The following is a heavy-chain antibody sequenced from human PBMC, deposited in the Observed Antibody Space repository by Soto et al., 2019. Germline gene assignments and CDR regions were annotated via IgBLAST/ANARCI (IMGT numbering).Heavy chain of an antibody. CDR1: GFTFSSYW. CDR2: IKQDGSEK. D-gene: IGHD1-20*01. V-gene: IGHV3-7*01. CDR3: ANSYLFSVYYFDY. J-gene: IGHJ4*02. Sequence: EVQLVESGGGLVQPGGSLRLSCAASGFTFSSYWMNWVRQAPGKGLEWVANIKQDGSEKYYVDSVKGRFTISRDNAKKSLYLQTNSLRAEDTAVYYCANSYLFSVYYFDYWGQGTLVTVSS.